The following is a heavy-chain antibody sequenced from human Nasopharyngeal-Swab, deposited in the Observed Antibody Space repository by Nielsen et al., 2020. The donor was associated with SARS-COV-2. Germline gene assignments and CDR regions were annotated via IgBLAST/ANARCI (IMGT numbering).Heavy chain of an antibody. Sequence: SATLSLTCTVSGCTLISGGYYWSWLRQHPGKGLEWIGYIYYSGRTYYNPSLKSRVTISVDTSKNQFSLKLSAVTAADTAVYYCARDRRPQSGMGFGEPWNYYGMDVWGQGTTVTVSS. CDR2: IYYSGRT. CDR3: ARDRRPQSGMGFGEPWNYYGMDV. V-gene: IGHV4-31*03. CDR1: GCTLISGGYY. D-gene: IGHD3-10*01. J-gene: IGHJ6*02.